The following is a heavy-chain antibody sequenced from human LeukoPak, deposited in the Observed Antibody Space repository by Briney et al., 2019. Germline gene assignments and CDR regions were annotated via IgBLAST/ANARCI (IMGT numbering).Heavy chain of an antibody. J-gene: IGHJ4*02. CDR2: IYYSGST. CDR3: ARGVVVVPFFDY. Sequence: SETLSLTCTVSGGSISSYYWSWIRQPPGRGLEWIGYIYYSGSTNYNPSLKSRVTISVDTSKNQFSLKLSSVTAADTAVYYCARGVVVVPFFDYWGQGTLVTVSS. V-gene: IGHV4-59*01. CDR1: GGSISSYY. D-gene: IGHD2-2*01.